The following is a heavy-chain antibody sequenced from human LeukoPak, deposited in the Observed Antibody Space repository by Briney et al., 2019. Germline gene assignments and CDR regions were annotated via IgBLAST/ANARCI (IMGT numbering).Heavy chain of an antibody. Sequence: GASVKVSCKASGGTFSSYAISWVRQAPGQGLEWMGRIIPILGIANYAQKFQGRVTITADKSTSTAYMELSSLRSEDTAVYYCARVGYCSGGSCSSGYYYGMAVWGQGTTVTVSS. V-gene: IGHV1-69*04. CDR1: GGTFSSYA. J-gene: IGHJ6*02. CDR2: IIPILGIA. D-gene: IGHD2-15*01. CDR3: ARVGYCSGGSCSSGYYYGMAV.